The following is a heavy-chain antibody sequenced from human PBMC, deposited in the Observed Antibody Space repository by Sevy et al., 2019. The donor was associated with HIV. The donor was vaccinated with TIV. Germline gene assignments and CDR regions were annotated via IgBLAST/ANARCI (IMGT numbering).Heavy chain of an antibody. CDR3: AGGSGGYNDAFDI. V-gene: IGHV3-11*06. J-gene: IGHJ3*02. D-gene: IGHD3-16*01. Sequence: GESLKISCAASGFTFSNYYMSWIRQAPGKGLEWVSYISSLSSYTNFADSVKGRFTISRDNAKNSLYLQTKSLRAEDTAVYYCAGGSGGYNDAFDIWGQGTMVTVSS. CDR1: GFTFSNYY. CDR2: ISSLSSYT.